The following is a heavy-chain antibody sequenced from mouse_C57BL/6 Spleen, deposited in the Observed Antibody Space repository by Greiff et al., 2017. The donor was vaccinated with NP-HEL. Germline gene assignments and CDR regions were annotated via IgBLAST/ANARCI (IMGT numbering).Heavy chain of an antibody. D-gene: IGHD2-3*01. J-gene: IGHJ4*01. CDR1: GFTFTDYY. CDR3: AVTTVYYYAMDY. Sequence: EVQGVESGGGLVQPGGSLSLSCAASGFTFTDYYMSWVRQPPGKALEWLGFIRNKANGYTTEYSASVKGRFTISRDNSQSILYLQMNALRAEDSATYYCAVTTVYYYAMDYWGQGTSVTVSS. CDR2: IRNKANGYTT. V-gene: IGHV7-3*01.